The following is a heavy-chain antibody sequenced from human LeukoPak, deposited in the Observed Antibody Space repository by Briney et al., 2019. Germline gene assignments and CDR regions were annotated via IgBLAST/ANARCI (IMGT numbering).Heavy chain of an antibody. Sequence: GASVKVSCKASGYTFTCYYMHWVRQAPGQGLEWMGWINPNSGGTNYAQEFQGRVTMIRDTSISTAYMALSRLRSDDTAVYYCARAGDTAMVDFAYWAQGTLVSVSS. D-gene: IGHD5-18*01. V-gene: IGHV1-2*02. CDR2: INPNSGGT. J-gene: IGHJ4*02. CDR1: GYTFTCYY. CDR3: ARAGDTAMVDFAY.